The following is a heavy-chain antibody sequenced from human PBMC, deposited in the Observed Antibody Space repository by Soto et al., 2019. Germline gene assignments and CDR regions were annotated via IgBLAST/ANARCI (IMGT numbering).Heavy chain of an antibody. J-gene: IGHJ4*02. Sequence: ASVKVSCKASGYTFNAYYIHWVRQAPGQGLEWMGWLNPNTGATHYAQKFHGRVTMTSDTSINTAYMELSSLRSDDTAVYYCARGRGNSALITTFDYWGQGTLVTVSS. CDR2: LNPNTGAT. V-gene: IGHV1-2*02. CDR3: ARGRGNSALITTFDY. CDR1: GYTFNAYY. D-gene: IGHD3-16*01.